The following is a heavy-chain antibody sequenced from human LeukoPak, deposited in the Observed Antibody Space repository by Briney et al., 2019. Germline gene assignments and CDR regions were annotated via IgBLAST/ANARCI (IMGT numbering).Heavy chain of an antibody. CDR1: GGSISSGDYY. J-gene: IGHJ5*02. Sequence: SETLSLTCTVSGGSISSGDYYWSWIRQPPGKGLEWIGYIYYSGSTYYNPSLKSRVTISVDTSKNQFSLKLSSVTAADTAVYYCARYDIREGWFDPWGQGTLVTVSS. CDR2: IYYSGST. D-gene: IGHD3-9*01. CDR3: ARYDIREGWFDP. V-gene: IGHV4-30-4*01.